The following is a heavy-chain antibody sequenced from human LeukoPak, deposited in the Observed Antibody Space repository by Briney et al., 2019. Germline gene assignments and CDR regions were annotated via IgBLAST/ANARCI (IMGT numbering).Heavy chain of an antibody. CDR1: GYTFTSYG. V-gene: IGHV1-69*13. D-gene: IGHD3-10*01. Sequence: SVKVSCKASGYTFTSYGISWVRQAPGQGLEWMGWIIPIFGTANYAQKFQGRVTITADESTGTAYMELSSLRSEDTAVYYCAIQIHYGSGSYSLIWFDPWGQGTLVTVSS. CDR3: AIQIHYGSGSYSLIWFDP. J-gene: IGHJ5*02. CDR2: IIPIFGTA.